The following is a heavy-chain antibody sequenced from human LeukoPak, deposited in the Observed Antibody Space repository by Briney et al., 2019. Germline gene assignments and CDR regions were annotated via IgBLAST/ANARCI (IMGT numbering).Heavy chain of an antibody. V-gene: IGHV3-30*02. Sequence: PGGSLRLSCAASGFTFSSYGMHWVRQAPGKGLEWVAFIRYDGSNKYYADSVKGRFTISRDNSKNTLYLQMNSLRAEDTAVYYCAKSGHSSGYVNYYYYYMDVWGKGTTVTISS. D-gene: IGHD3-22*01. CDR1: GFTFSSYG. J-gene: IGHJ6*03. CDR2: IRYDGSNK. CDR3: AKSGHSSGYVNYYYYYMDV.